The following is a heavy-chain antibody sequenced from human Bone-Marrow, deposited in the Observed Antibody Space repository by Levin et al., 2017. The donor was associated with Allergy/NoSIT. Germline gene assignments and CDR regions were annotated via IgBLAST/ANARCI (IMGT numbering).Heavy chain of an antibody. V-gene: IGHV3-7*01. J-gene: IGHJ4*02. CDR1: GFPFSSYW. D-gene: IGHD6-19*01. CDR3: ARDPAVADPSY. Sequence: GGSLRLSCAASGFPFSSYWMSWVRQAPGKGLEWVADINQDGSDKYYVDSVKGRFTISRDNAKNSLYLQMNSLRAEDTAVYYCARDPAVADPSYWGQGTLVTVSS. CDR2: INQDGSDK.